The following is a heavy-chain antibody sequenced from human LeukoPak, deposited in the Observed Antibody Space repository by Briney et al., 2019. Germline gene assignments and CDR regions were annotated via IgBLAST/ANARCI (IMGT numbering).Heavy chain of an antibody. J-gene: IGHJ4*02. Sequence: ASVKVSCKASGYTFTSYYMHWVRQAPGQGLEWMGIINPSGGSTSYAQKFQGRVTMTEDTSTDTAYMELSSLRSEDTAVYYCATGWFGELSFDYWGQGTLVTVSS. CDR2: INPSGGST. V-gene: IGHV1-46*01. CDR1: GYTFTSYY. CDR3: ATGWFGELSFDY. D-gene: IGHD3-10*01.